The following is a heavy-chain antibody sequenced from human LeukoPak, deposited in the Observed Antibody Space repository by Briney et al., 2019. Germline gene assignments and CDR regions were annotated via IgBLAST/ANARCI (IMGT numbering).Heavy chain of an antibody. J-gene: IGHJ4*02. CDR2: IIPIFGTA. CDR3: ARVGSGSSPFDY. Sequence: SVKVSCKASGGTFSSYAISWVRQAPGQGLEWMGGIIPIFGTANYAQKFQGRVTITADESTSTAYMELSSLRSEDTAAYYCARVGSGSSPFDYWGQGTLVTVSS. CDR1: GGTFSSYA. D-gene: IGHD1-26*01. V-gene: IGHV1-69*13.